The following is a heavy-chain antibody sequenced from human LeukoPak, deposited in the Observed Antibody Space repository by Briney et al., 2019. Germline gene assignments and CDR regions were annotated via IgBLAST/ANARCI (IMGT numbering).Heavy chain of an antibody. Sequence: PGGSLRLSCAASGFIFSSYAMSWVRQAPGKGLEWVSAISGSDGSTYYADSVKGRFTISRDNSKNTLFLQMNSLRAEYTAVYYCAKHQYSTGWYLNYWGQGTLVTVSS. CDR1: GFIFSSYA. D-gene: IGHD6-19*01. CDR2: ISGSDGST. CDR3: AKHQYSTGWYLNY. V-gene: IGHV3-23*01. J-gene: IGHJ4*02.